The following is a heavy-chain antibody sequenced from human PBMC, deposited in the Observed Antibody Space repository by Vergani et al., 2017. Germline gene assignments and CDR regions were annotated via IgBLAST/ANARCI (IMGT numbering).Heavy chain of an antibody. V-gene: IGHV3-23*01. Sequence: EVQLLESGGDLVQPGGSLRLSCAASGFTFNHYAMNWVRQAPGKGLEWVSGISGSGGSTCYAGSVKGRFTISRDSSKNTLYLQMNSLSAGDTAVYYCAKANPRNSGYDYLYYYHATDVWGQGTTVTVSS. CDR3: AKANPRNSGYDYLYYYHATDV. D-gene: IGHD5-12*01. J-gene: IGHJ6*02. CDR1: GFTFNHYA. CDR2: ISGSGGST.